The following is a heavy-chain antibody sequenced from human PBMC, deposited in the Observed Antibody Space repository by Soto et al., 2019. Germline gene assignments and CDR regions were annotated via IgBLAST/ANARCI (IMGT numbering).Heavy chain of an antibody. CDR2: IKEDGSEK. Sequence: EVQLVESGGGLVQPGGSLRLSCAVSGFTFNRHWMSWVRQTPGKGLEWVASIKEDGSEKSYVDSVKGRFTISRDNAKNSLFLQMNSLRVEDTAVYYCVRTGWSPPDYWGQGTLGTVSS. V-gene: IGHV3-7*01. CDR1: GFTFNRHW. CDR3: VRTGWSPPDY. D-gene: IGHD6-19*01. J-gene: IGHJ4*02.